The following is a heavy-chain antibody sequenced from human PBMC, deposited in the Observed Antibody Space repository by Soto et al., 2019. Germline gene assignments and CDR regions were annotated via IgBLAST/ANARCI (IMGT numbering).Heavy chain of an antibody. CDR3: AKDSGAVWGFDY. D-gene: IGHD1-26*01. V-gene: IGHV3-30*18. Sequence: QVQLVESGGGVVQPGRSLRLSCAASGFTFSSYGMHWVRQAPGKGLEWVAVISYDGSNKYYADSVKGRFTISRDSSKNTLYLQMNSLRAEDTAVYYWAKDSGAVWGFDYWGQGTLVTVSS. CDR1: GFTFSSYG. CDR2: ISYDGSNK. J-gene: IGHJ4*02.